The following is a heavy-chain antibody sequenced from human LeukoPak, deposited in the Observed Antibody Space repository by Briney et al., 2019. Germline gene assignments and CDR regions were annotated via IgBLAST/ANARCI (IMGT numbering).Heavy chain of an antibody. Sequence: ASVKVSCKASAYTFTSYGISWVRQAPGQGLEWMGWISAYNGNTNYAQKLQGRVTMTTDTSTSTAYMELRSLRSDDTAVYYCARLHGSSWFLTHDYWGQGTLVTVSS. CDR2: ISAYNGNT. CDR3: ARLHGSSWFLTHDY. D-gene: IGHD6-13*01. V-gene: IGHV1-18*01. CDR1: AYTFTSYG. J-gene: IGHJ4*02.